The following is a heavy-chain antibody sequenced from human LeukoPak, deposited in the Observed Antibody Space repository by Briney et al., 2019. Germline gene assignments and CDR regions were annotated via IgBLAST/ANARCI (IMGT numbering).Heavy chain of an antibody. D-gene: IGHD6-19*01. Sequence: PSETLSLTCTVSGGSVTSFYWSWTRQPPGKGLEWIGYIYNSENTKYNSSLESRVTMSVDTSKNQLFLKLSSVTAADTAVYYCARFHSGPSGWYVLWYFDLWGRGTLVTVSS. CDR1: GGSVTSFY. J-gene: IGHJ2*01. CDR3: ARFHSGPSGWYVLWYFDL. CDR2: IYNSENT. V-gene: IGHV4-4*09.